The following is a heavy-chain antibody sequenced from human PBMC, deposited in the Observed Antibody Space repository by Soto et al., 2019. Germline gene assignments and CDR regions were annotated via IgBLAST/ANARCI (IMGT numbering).Heavy chain of an antibody. CDR2: ISYDGSNQ. CDR1: GFTFNIYG. Sequence: VKLVESGGGVEQRGGSLRLSCAASGFTFNIYGMHWVRQAPDKGLEWVALISYDGSNQYYADSVKGRFTISRDNSKNTLFLQMNSLRADDTAVYYCAKDQASGQGSFDSWGQGTLATVSS. V-gene: IGHV3-30*18. CDR3: AKDQASGQGSFDS. J-gene: IGHJ4*02.